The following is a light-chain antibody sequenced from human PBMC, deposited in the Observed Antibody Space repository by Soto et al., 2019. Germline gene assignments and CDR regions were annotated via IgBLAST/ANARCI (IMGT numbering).Light chain of an antibody. CDR3: QQRSNWPWWT. J-gene: IGKJ1*01. CDR1: QSVSSY. CDR2: DAS. Sequence: EIVLTQSPATLSLSPGERATLSCRASQSVSSYLAWYQQKPGQAPRLLIYDASNRATGIPARFSGSGSGTAFTLTISSLEPEDFAVYYCQQRSNWPWWTFGKGTKVEIK. V-gene: IGKV3-11*01.